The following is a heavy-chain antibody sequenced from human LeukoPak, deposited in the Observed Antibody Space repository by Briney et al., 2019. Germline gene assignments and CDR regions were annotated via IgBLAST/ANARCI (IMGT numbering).Heavy chain of an antibody. Sequence: SETLSLTCTVSGGSVSSRSYYWGWIRQPPGKGLEWIVSIYYSGSTYYNPSLKSRVTISVDTSKNQFSLKLSSVTAADTAVYYCARLDSSGYYTLDVWGQGTTVTVSS. CDR1: GGSVSSRSYY. J-gene: IGHJ6*02. V-gene: IGHV4-39*01. CDR2: IYYSGST. CDR3: ARLDSSGYYTLDV. D-gene: IGHD3-22*01.